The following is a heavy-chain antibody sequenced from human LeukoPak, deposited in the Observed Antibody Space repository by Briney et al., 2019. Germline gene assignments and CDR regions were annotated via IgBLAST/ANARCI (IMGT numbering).Heavy chain of an antibody. Sequence: SETLSLTCTVSGGSISNSSHYWGWIRQPPGKGLEWIGSMYYSGRTYYNPSLKSRVTISVDTSKNQFSLKLSSVTAADTAVYYCARYDSSWDSLDYWGQGTLVTVSS. CDR2: MYYSGRT. V-gene: IGHV4-39*01. CDR1: GGSISNSSHY. CDR3: ARYDSSWDSLDY. D-gene: IGHD6-13*01. J-gene: IGHJ4*02.